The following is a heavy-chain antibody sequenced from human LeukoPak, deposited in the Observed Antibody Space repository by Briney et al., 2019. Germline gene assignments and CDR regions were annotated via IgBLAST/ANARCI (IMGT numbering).Heavy chain of an antibody. D-gene: IGHD2-15*01. J-gene: IGHJ4*02. CDR3: ARVARSSQYCSGGSCSRGYFDY. CDR1: GGSISSGSYY. V-gene: IGHV4-61*02. Sequence: SETLSLTCTVSGGSISSGSYYWSWIRQPAGKGLEWIGRIYTSGSTNYNPSLKSRVTISVDTSKNQFSLKLSSVTAADTAVYYGARVARSSQYCSGGSCSRGYFDYWGQGTLVTVSS. CDR2: IYTSGST.